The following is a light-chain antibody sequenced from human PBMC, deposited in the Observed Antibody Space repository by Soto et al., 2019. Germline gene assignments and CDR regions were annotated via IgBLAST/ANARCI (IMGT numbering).Light chain of an antibody. CDR2: DAS. V-gene: IGKV1-5*01. CDR1: QSISSW. J-gene: IGKJ1*01. Sequence: DIQMTQSPSTLSASVGDRVTITCRASQSISSWLAWYQEKPGKAPKLLIYDASTLERGVPSRFSGSGSGTEFTLIISNLQPDDFATYYCQQFKDYVWTFGQGIKVDFK. CDR3: QQFKDYVWT.